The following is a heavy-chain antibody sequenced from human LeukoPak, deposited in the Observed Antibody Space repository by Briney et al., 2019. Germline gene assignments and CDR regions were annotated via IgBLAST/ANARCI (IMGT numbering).Heavy chain of an antibody. J-gene: IGHJ6*02. Sequence: PGGSLRLSCAASGFTFSSYAMQWVRQAPGKGLEWVAVISYDGSNKYYADSVKGRFTISRDNSKNTLYLQMNSLRAEDTAVYYCARDPSSSSSRLVGYYYGMDVWGQGTTVTVSS. D-gene: IGHD6-6*01. CDR3: ARDPSSSSSRLVGYYYGMDV. V-gene: IGHV3-30-3*01. CDR2: ISYDGSNK. CDR1: GFTFSSYA.